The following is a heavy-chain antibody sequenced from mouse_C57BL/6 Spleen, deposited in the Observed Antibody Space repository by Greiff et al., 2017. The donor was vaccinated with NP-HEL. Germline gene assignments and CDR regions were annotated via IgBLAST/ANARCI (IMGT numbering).Heavy chain of an antibody. V-gene: IGHV5-16*01. J-gene: IGHJ2*01. CDR2: INYDGSST. D-gene: IGHD2-4*01. CDR1: GFTFSDYY. CDR3: ARVDYDYDGGDYFDY. Sequence: EVQRVESEGGLVQPGSSMKLSCTASGFTFSDYYMAWVRQVPEKGLEWVANINYDGSSTYYLDSLKSRFIISRDNAKNILYLQMSSLKSEDTATYYCARVDYDYDGGDYFDYWGQGTTLTVSS.